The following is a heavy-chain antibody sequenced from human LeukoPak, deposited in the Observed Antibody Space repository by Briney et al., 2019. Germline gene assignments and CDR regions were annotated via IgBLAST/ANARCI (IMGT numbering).Heavy chain of an antibody. J-gene: IGHJ6*02. Sequence: ASVKVSCKASGYNFISYYMHWVRQAPGQGLEWMGIINPSGGSTSYAQKFQDRVTMTRNTSTSTVYMELSSLKSEDTAVYYCAREDVVLVDAVRYYYYGMDVWGQGTTVTVSS. CDR2: INPSGGST. V-gene: IGHV1-46*01. CDR3: AREDVVLVDAVRYYYYGMDV. CDR1: GYNFISYY. D-gene: IGHD2-21*01.